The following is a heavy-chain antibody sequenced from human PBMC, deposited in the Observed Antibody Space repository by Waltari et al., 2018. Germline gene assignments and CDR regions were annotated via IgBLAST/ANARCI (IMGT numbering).Heavy chain of an antibody. CDR1: GGSISSGSYY. CDR3: AREGSSSSWSDAFDI. D-gene: IGHD6-13*01. J-gene: IGHJ3*02. Sequence: QVQLQESGPGLVKPSQTLSLTCTVSGGSISSGSYYWSWIRQPAGKGLEWIGYIYTSGSTNYNPSLKSRVTISVDTSKSQFSLKLSSVTAADTAVYYCAREGSSSSWSDAFDIWGQGTMVTVSS. V-gene: IGHV4-61*09. CDR2: IYTSGST.